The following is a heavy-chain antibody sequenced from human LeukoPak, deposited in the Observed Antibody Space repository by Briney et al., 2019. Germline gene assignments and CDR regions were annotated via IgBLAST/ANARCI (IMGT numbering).Heavy chain of an antibody. Sequence: GASVKVSCKSTGSSFTVYHIHWVRQAPGQGLGWMGWINPNRGGINYAQKCQGRVTMTRDTSISTAYMELSRRRSDDTALYYCARDDSNVSGSRIYYWGQGTLVTVSS. CDR3: ARDDSNVSGSRIYY. D-gene: IGHD3-10*01. CDR2: INPNRGGI. V-gene: IGHV1-2*02. CDR1: GSSFTVYH. J-gene: IGHJ4*02.